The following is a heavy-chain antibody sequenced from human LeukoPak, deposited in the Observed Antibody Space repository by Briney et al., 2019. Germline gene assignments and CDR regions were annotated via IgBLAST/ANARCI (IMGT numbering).Heavy chain of an antibody. V-gene: IGHV4-39*07. Sequence: SETLSLTCTVSGGSISSSSYYWGWIRQPPGKGLEWIGSIYYSGSTYYNPSLKSRVTISVDTSKNQFSLKLSSVTAADTAVYYCARELSWVRFDYWGQGTLVTVSS. D-gene: IGHD1-26*01. J-gene: IGHJ4*02. CDR2: IYYSGST. CDR3: ARELSWVRFDY. CDR1: GGSISSSSYY.